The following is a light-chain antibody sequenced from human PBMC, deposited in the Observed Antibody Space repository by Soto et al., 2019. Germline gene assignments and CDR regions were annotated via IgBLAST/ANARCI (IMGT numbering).Light chain of an antibody. J-gene: IGKJ4*01. CDR2: GAS. Sequence: EIVMTQSPATLSVSPGERATLSCRASQSVSSNLAWYQQKPGQAPRLLIYGASTRATGIPARFSGSGSGTEFTRTISSLQSADFAVYYCQQYNNWLPAFGGGNKLEIK. CDR1: QSVSSN. V-gene: IGKV3-15*01. CDR3: QQYNNWLPA.